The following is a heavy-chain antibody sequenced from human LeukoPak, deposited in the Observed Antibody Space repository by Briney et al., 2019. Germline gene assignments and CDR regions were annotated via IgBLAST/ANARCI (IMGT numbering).Heavy chain of an antibody. CDR3: ARDGDGDYVFSYYFDY. CDR2: IRYE. CDR1: GFAFSSNG. V-gene: IGHV3-30*02. J-gene: IGHJ4*02. D-gene: IGHD4-17*01. Sequence: PGGSLRLSCASSGFAFSSNGMHWVRQAPGKGLEWVAFIRYEYYADSVKGRFTISRDNSKNTLYLQMYSLRVEDTAVYYCARDGDGDYVFSYYFDYWGQGTLVTVSS.